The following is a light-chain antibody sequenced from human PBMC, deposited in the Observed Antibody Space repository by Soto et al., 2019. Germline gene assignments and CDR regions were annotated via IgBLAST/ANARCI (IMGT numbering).Light chain of an antibody. CDR3: QQFEAWPT. CDR1: QSCRRY. J-gene: IGKJ1*01. V-gene: IGKV3-15*01. CDR2: GTS. Sequence: EIVMTQSPGTLCVAPGEIATLSCRASQSCRRYLAWAQQKPGQAPRLLIYGTSNRATGIPDRISGSRSGTEFTLTISSLQSEDSGVYYCQQFEAWPTFGQGTKVDIK.